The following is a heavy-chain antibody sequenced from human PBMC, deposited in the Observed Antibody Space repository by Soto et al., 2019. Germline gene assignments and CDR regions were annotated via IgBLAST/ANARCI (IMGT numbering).Heavy chain of an antibody. CDR3: ARVISRGEYYFDY. CDR1: GYTFTGYY. Sequence: QVQLVQSGAEVKKPGASVKVSCKASGYTFTGYYIHWVRQAPGQGLEWMGWINPNSGGTNYAQKFRGWVTMTTDTSISTAYMELSRLRSDDTAMYYCARVISRGEYYFDYRGQGTLVTVSS. V-gene: IGHV1-2*04. J-gene: IGHJ4*02. D-gene: IGHD3-16*01. CDR2: INPNSGGT.